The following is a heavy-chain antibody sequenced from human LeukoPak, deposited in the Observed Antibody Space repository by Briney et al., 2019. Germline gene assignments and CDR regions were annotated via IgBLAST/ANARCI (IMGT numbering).Heavy chain of an antibody. CDR1: GGSLSGYY. Sequence: SETLSLTCAVYGGSLSGYYWSWIRQPPGKGLEWIGEINHSGSTNYNPSLKSRVTISVDTSKNQFSLKLSSVTAADTAVYYCATLTGTDYWGQGTLVTVSS. D-gene: IGHD1-20*01. J-gene: IGHJ4*02. CDR2: INHSGST. V-gene: IGHV4-34*01. CDR3: ATLTGTDY.